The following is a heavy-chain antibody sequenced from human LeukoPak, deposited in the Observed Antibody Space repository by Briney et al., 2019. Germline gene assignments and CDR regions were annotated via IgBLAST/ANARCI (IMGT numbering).Heavy chain of an antibody. J-gene: IGHJ4*02. Sequence: QPGGSPRLSCAASGITFSTYWMNWVRQAPGKGLEWVANIKQDGSEKYYVGSVKGRFTISRDNSKKSVFLQMNSLRAEDTAVYYCVRGLCGGDCYFDYFDYWGQGTLVTVSS. D-gene: IGHD2-21*02. V-gene: IGHV3-7*01. CDR1: GITFSTYW. CDR2: IKQDGSEK. CDR3: VRGLCGGDCYFDYFDY.